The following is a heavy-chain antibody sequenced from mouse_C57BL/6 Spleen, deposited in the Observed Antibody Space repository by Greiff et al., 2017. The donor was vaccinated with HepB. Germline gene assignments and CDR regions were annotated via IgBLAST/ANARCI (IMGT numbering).Heavy chain of an antibody. CDR1: GYTFTSYW. J-gene: IGHJ1*03. CDR3: ASPFLLLRRGFDV. D-gene: IGHD1-1*01. CDR2: IDPSDSYT. V-gene: IGHV1-50*01. Sequence: VKLQQPGAELVKPGASVKLSCKASGYTFTSYWMQWVKQRPGQGLEWIGEIDPSDSYTNYNQKFKGKATLTVDTSSSTAYMQLSSLTSEDSAVYYCASPFLLLRRGFDVWGTGTTVTVSS.